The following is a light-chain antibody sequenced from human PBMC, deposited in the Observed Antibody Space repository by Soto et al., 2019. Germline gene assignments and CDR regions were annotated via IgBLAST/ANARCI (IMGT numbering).Light chain of an antibody. V-gene: IGKV1-5*03. J-gene: IGKJ4*01. CDR2: KAS. CDR1: QSVSSW. CDR3: QQYDSYPLT. Sequence: DIQMTQSPSTLSASVGDRVTITCRASQSVSSWLAWYQQRPGNAPNLLIYKASSLESGVPSRFSGSGSGTEFTLTVSSLQPDDFATYYCQQYDSYPLTFCGGTKVEIK.